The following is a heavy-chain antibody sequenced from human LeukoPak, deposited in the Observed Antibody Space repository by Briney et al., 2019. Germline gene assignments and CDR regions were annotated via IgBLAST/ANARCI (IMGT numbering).Heavy chain of an antibody. CDR2: VSSSSSTI. J-gene: IGHJ3*02. CDR3: ARKGRLTADDAFDI. CDR1: GFTFSSYS. V-gene: IGHV3-48*01. D-gene: IGHD4/OR15-4a*01. Sequence: PGGSLRLSCAASGFTFSSYSMNWVRQAPGKGLEWVSYVSSSSSTIYYADSVKGRFTISRDNAKNSLYLQMNSLRAEDTAVYYCARKGRLTADDAFDIWGQGTMVTVSS.